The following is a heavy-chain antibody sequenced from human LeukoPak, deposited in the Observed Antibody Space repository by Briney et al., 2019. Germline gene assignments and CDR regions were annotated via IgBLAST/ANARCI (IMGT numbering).Heavy chain of an antibody. CDR2: INHSGSP. CDR1: GGSFSGYY. J-gene: IGHJ4*02. CDR3: ARSSSSGWYGGGFDY. D-gene: IGHD6-19*01. Sequence: SETLSLTCAVYGGSFSGYYWSWIRQPPGKGLEWIGEINHSGSPNYNPSLKSRVTISVDKSKIQFSLKLSSVTAADTAVYYCARSSSSGWYGGGFDYWGQGTLVTVSS. V-gene: IGHV4-34*01.